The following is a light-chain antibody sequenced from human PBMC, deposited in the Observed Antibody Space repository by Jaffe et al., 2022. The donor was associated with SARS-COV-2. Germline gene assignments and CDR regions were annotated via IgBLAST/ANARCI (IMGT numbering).Light chain of an antibody. CDR2: DAS. CDR1: QGVSND. Sequence: DIQMTQSPSSLSASVGDRVTLTCRASQGVSNDLGWYQQKPGIAPKRLIYDASSLQSGVPSRFSGSGSGTEFTLTISSLQPEDFATYYCLQHNSYPLTFGGGTKVEIK. J-gene: IGKJ4*01. V-gene: IGKV1-17*01. CDR3: LQHNSYPLT.